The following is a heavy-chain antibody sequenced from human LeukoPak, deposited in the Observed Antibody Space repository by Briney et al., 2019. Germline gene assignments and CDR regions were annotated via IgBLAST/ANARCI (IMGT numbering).Heavy chain of an antibody. Sequence: GGSLRLSCAASGFTFSSYEMNWVRQAPGKGLEWVSYISSSGSTIYYADSVKGRFTISRDNAKNSLYLQMNSLRAEDTAVYYCVRDRKNYFFDYWGQGTLVTVSS. CDR2: ISSSGSTI. J-gene: IGHJ4*02. CDR1: GFTFSSYE. CDR3: VRDRKNYFFDY. V-gene: IGHV3-48*03.